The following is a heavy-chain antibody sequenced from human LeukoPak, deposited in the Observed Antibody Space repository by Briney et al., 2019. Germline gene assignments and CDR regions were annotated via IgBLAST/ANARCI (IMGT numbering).Heavy chain of an antibody. D-gene: IGHD2-15*01. CDR2: IIPIFGTA. Sequence: SVKVSCKASGYTFTGYYMHWVRQAPGQGLEWMGGIIPIFGTANYAQKFQGRVTITADKSTSTAYMELSSLRSDDTAVYYCASATLRCSGGGCYEMDVWGKGTTVTVSS. CDR1: GYTFTGYY. V-gene: IGHV1-69*06. J-gene: IGHJ6*04. CDR3: ASATLRCSGGGCYEMDV.